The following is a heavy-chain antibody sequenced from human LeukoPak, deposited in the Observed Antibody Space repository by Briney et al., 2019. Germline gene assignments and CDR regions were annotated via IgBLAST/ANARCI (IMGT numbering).Heavy chain of an antibody. J-gene: IGHJ4*02. CDR1: GFTFSTYV. D-gene: IGHD3-9*01. Sequence: GGSLRLSCPASGFTFSTYVMSWVRPAAGKGREWVSGISASGDNTYYADSVKGRFTISRDNSKNTLHLQMNSLRAEDTAVYYCAKGSGYDTDFDYWGQGTLATVSS. V-gene: IGHV3-23*01. CDR3: AKGSGYDTDFDY. CDR2: ISASGDNT.